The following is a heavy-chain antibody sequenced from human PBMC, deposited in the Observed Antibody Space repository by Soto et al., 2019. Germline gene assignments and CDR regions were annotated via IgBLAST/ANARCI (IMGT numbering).Heavy chain of an antibody. D-gene: IGHD5-18*01. V-gene: IGHV3-33*01. Sequence: GGSLRLSCAASGFTFSSYGMHWVRQAPGKGLEWVAVIWYDGSNKYYADSVKGRFTISRDNSKNTLYLQMNSLRAEDTAVYYCARDLREVERAMARPPAPDYGGQGT. J-gene: IGHJ4*02. CDR2: IWYDGSNK. CDR1: GFTFSSYG. CDR3: ARDLREVERAMARPPAPDY.